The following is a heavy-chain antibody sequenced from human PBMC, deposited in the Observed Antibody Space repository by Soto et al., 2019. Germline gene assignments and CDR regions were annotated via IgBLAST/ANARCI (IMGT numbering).Heavy chain of an antibody. CDR3: AGDRITGTRNYYYGMDV. Sequence: PSQTLSLTCAISGDSVSSNSAAWNWIRQSPSRGLEWLGRTYYRSKWYNDYAVSVKSRITINPDTSKNQFSLQLNSVTPEDTAVYYCAGDRITGTRNYYYGMDVWGQGTTVTVSS. D-gene: IGHD1-20*01. CDR2: TYYRSKWYN. V-gene: IGHV6-1*01. J-gene: IGHJ6*02. CDR1: GDSVSSNSAA.